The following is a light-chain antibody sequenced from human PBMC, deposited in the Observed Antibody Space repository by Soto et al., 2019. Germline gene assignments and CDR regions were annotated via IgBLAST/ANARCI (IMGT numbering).Light chain of an antibody. Sequence: DIRMTQSPSSLSASVGDRVTITCRASQSIRSYLNWSQQKPGKAPKLLIYAASSLQSGVTSRVSGSGSGTDFTLTISSLQPDDFATYDCPQTYCIPYTFGQGTKLQIK. CDR1: QSIRSY. CDR3: PQTYCIPYT. J-gene: IGKJ2*01. V-gene: IGKV1-39*01. CDR2: AAS.